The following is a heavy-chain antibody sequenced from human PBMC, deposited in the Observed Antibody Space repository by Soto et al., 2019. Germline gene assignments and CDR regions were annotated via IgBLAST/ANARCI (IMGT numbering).Heavy chain of an antibody. Sequence: GGSLRLSCEVSGFTFSAYWMHWARQVPGKGLIWVSRISDDGSTTTYADSVKGRFTISRDNAKNTLYLQMNSLRADDTGLYYCTRGPRVSSTGTGAHWGQGTLVTVYS. CDR3: TRGPRVSSTGTGAH. J-gene: IGHJ4*02. V-gene: IGHV3-74*01. D-gene: IGHD1-1*01. CDR1: GFTFSAYW. CDR2: ISDDGSTT.